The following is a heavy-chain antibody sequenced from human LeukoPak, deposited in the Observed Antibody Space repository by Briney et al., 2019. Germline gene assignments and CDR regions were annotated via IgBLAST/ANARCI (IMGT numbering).Heavy chain of an antibody. D-gene: IGHD3-9*01. CDR1: GFTFSSYS. CDR2: VSGSGGST. V-gene: IGHV3-23*01. Sequence: GGSLRLSCAASGFTFSSYSMNRVRQAPGKGLEWVSAVSGSGGSTYYADSVKGRFIVSRDNSKHTLYLQMSSLRAEDTAVYYCAKDRLFDPYYFDYWGQGTLVTVSS. J-gene: IGHJ4*02. CDR3: AKDRLFDPYYFDY.